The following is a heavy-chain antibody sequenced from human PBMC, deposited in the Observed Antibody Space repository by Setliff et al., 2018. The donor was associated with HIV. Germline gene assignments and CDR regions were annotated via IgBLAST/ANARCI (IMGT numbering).Heavy chain of an antibody. CDR3: ARDWAGIAVAGQFDY. J-gene: IGHJ4*02. Sequence: GSLRLSCVASGFTFNNYIMHWVRQTPGKGLEWVSLISWDGGSTYYADSVKGRFTISRDNAKNSLYLQMNSLRAEDTAVYYCARDWAGIAVAGQFDYWGQGTLVTVSS. D-gene: IGHD6-19*01. V-gene: IGHV3-43*01. CDR1: GFTFNNYI. CDR2: ISWDGGST.